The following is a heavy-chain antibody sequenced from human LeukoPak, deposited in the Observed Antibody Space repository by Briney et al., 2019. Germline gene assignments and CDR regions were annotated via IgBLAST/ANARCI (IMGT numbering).Heavy chain of an antibody. D-gene: IGHD3-10*01. Sequence: PGGSLRLSCAASGFTFSSYAMHWVRQAPGKGLEWVAVISYDGSNKYYADSVKGRFTISRDNSKNTLYLQMNSLRAEDTAVYYCARDRLLWFGEFRRWGQGTLVTVSS. CDR3: ARDRLLWFGEFRR. J-gene: IGHJ4*02. CDR1: GFTFSSYA. CDR2: ISYDGSNK. V-gene: IGHV3-30*04.